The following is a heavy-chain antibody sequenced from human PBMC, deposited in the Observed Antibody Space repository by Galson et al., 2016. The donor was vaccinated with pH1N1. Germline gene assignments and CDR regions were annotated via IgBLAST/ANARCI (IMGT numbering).Heavy chain of an antibody. CDR1: SGSISTYY. Sequence: SETLSLTCTVSSGSISTYYWSWIRQPPGKGLEWIGYIYYTGSTNYNPSLKSRVTMSVDTSKNQFSLKLRYLTAADTAVYYCARLDIVLGESQYYGMDVWGQGTTVTVSS. J-gene: IGHJ6*02. D-gene: IGHD2-2*01. V-gene: IGHV4-59*01. CDR2: IYYTGST. CDR3: ARLDIVLGESQYYGMDV.